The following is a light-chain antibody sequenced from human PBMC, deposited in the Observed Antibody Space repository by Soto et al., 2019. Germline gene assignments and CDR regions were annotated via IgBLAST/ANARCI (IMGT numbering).Light chain of an antibody. CDR2: GAS. CDR3: QQYKNWPRT. CDR1: QSVSSN. Sequence: MTQSPATLSVSPGERATISCRASQSVSSNLAWYQQKPGQAPRLLIYGASTRATGIPARFSGSGSGTEFTLTISSLQSEDFAVYYCQQYKNWPRTFGQGTKVDIK. J-gene: IGKJ1*01. V-gene: IGKV3-15*01.